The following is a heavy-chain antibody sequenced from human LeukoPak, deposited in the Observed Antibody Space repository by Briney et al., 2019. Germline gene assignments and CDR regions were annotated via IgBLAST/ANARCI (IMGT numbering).Heavy chain of an antibody. Sequence: GGSLRLSCAASGFTFSSYSMNWVRQAPGKGLEWVLSISSSSTYIYYADSVKGRFTISRDNAKNSLYLQMNSLRAEDTAVYYCASAERYYDFWRASYYYYGMDVWGQGTTVTVSS. J-gene: IGHJ6*02. CDR2: ISSSSTYI. CDR1: GFTFSSYS. CDR3: ASAERYYDFWRASYYYYGMDV. D-gene: IGHD3-3*01. V-gene: IGHV3-21*01.